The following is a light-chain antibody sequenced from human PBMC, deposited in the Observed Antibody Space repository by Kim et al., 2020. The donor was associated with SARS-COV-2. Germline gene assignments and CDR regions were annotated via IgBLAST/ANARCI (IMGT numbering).Light chain of an antibody. CDR3: LLSYSGGRRV. CDR1: TGTVTSGQY. J-gene: IGLJ3*02. Sequence: GATGTLTRDSSTGTVTSGQYPYWLQLKPGQAPTTLIYDASNKHSWTPARFSGSLLGGKAALTISGAQPEDEADYYCLLSYSGGRRVFGGGTQLTVL. CDR2: DAS. V-gene: IGLV7-46*01.